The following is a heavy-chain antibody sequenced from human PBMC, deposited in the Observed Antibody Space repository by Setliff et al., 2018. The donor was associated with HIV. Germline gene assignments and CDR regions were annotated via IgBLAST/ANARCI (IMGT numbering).Heavy chain of an antibody. CDR3: ASIPLSQLLWPLP. Sequence: GGSLRLSCAASGFTFNDYYMSWIRQAPGKGLEWVAYISGSSTYTNHADSVKGRFTISRDNVKNSLYLQMNSLRAEDTAVYYCASIPLSQLLWPLPWGQGTLVTVSS. D-gene: IGHD3-10*01. CDR2: ISGSSTYT. J-gene: IGHJ5*02. CDR1: GFTFNDYY. V-gene: IGHV3-11*06.